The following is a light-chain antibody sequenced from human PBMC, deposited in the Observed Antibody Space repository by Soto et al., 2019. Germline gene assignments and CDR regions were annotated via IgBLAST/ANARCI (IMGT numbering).Light chain of an antibody. CDR3: QQYFTTPLT. Sequence: DIVMTQSPDSLAVSLGERATINCKSSQSVLYSSNTKNYLAWYQQKPGQPPKLLIYWASTRESGVPDRFSGSGSGIDFTLTISCLQAEDVAVYSCQQYFTTPLTFGQGTKVEIK. CDR2: WAS. J-gene: IGKJ1*01. V-gene: IGKV4-1*01. CDR1: QSVLYSSNTKNY.